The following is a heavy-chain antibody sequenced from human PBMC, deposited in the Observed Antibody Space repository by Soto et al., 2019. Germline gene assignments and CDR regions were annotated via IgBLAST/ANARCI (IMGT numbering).Heavy chain of an antibody. V-gene: IGHV4-30-4*08. D-gene: IGHD3-3*02. CDR2: FYFSSTI. CDR3: VRETQIAPGLPLHFFDA. Sequence: VQLQESGPGLVKPSQTLSLTCSVSGLDFTTAGFYWAWIRQRPGKGLEWIGHFYFSSTIYSNPSLMIRLPISFDASRNLFSLELQSVTAAGTALYYWVRETQIAPGLPLHFFDAWGHGILVTVSS. CDR1: GLDFTTAGFY. J-gene: IGHJ4*01.